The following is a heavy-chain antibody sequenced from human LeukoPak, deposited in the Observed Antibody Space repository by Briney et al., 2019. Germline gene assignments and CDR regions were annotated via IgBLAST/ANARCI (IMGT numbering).Heavy chain of an antibody. J-gene: IGHJ4*02. D-gene: IGHD3-10*01. CDR3: ARDFYGSGSSDY. CDR2: IKQDGSEK. CDR1: GFIFSSYS. V-gene: IGHV3-7*01. Sequence: GGSLRLSCAASGFIFSSYSMSWVRQAPGKGLEWVANIKQDGSEKYYVDSVKGRFTISRDNAKNSLYLQMNSLRAEDTAVYYCARDFYGSGSSDYWGQGTLVTVSS.